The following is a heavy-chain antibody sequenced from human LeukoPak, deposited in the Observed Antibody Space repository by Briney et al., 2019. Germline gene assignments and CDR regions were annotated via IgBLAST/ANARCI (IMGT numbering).Heavy chain of an antibody. V-gene: IGHV1-69*06. Sequence: SVKVSCTASGGTFSSYAISWVRQAPGQGLEWMGGIIPIFGTANYAQKFQGRVTITADKPTSTAYMELSSLRSEDTAVYYCARGQNMITFGGVIDFLQYDDYWGQGTLVTVSS. J-gene: IGHJ4*02. CDR2: IIPIFGTA. D-gene: IGHD3-16*02. CDR3: ARGQNMITFGGVIDFLQYDDY. CDR1: GGTFSSYA.